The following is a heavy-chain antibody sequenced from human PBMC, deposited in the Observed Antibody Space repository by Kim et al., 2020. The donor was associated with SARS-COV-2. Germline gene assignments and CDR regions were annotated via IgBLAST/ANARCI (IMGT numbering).Heavy chain of an antibody. V-gene: IGHV4-30-2*04. Sequence: LKSRITISVDTSKNQFSLKLSSVTAADTAVYYCARDSGYYLDYYYGMDVWGQGTTVTVSS. D-gene: IGHD3-22*01. CDR3: ARDSGYYLDYYYGMDV. J-gene: IGHJ6*02.